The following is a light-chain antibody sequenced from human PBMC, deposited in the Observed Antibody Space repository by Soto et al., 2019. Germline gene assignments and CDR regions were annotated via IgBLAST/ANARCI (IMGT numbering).Light chain of an antibody. Sequence: EIVLTHSPVTLSLSPVEKATLSCSSSQSLDTYTLAWYQQKPGQAPRLLIYGASTRAAAIPDRFIGSGSGTDFALTISRLEPEDFAVYYCQQYAESPLTFGPGTKVDIK. CDR2: GAS. CDR1: QSLDTYT. J-gene: IGKJ3*01. CDR3: QQYAESPLT. V-gene: IGKV3-20*01.